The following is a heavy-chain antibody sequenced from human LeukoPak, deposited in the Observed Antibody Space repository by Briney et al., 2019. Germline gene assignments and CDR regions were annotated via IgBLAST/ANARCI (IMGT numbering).Heavy chain of an antibody. D-gene: IGHD2-15*01. Sequence: GASVKVSCKASGYTCTSNDLNWVRQASGQGLEWMGWMNPNSGNTGYAQKFQGRLTMTRNNSISTAYMELSSLRSEDTALYYCARRDNTDFDFWVQGTLVTVSS. CDR1: GYTCTSND. CDR3: ARRDNTDFDF. V-gene: IGHV1-8*01. CDR2: MNPNSGNT. J-gene: IGHJ4*02.